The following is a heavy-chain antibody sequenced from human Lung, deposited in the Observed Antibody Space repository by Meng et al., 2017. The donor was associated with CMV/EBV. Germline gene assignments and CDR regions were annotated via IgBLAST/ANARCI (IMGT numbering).Heavy chain of an antibody. CDR1: GFTFSSFW. CDR2: INEGGSTT. CDR3: ARAVGGVSGY. Sequence: GXSXKISCAASGFTFSSFWVHWVRQVPGKGLVWVSRINEGGSTTNYADSVKGRFTISRDNARNTVYLQMNSLKVEDTAVYYCARAVGGVSGYWGQGTVVTVSS. J-gene: IGHJ4*02. V-gene: IGHV3-74*01. D-gene: IGHD3-3*01.